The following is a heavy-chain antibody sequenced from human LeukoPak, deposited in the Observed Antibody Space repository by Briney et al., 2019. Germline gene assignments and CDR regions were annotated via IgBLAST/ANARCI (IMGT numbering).Heavy chain of an antibody. D-gene: IGHD3-22*01. CDR2: IVPIFGTP. CDR1: GYTFTNYD. CDR3: TTSTGYYYVPGY. J-gene: IGHJ4*02. Sequence: SVKVSCKASGYTFTNYDISWVRQAPGQGLEWMGGIVPIFGTPNYAQNFQGRLTITADESTSTAYMDLSSLRSEDTAMYYCTTSTGYYYVPGYWGQGTLVTVSS. V-gene: IGHV1-69*13.